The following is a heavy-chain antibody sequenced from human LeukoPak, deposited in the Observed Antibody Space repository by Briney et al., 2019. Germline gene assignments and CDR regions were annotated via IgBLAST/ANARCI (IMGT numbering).Heavy chain of an antibody. V-gene: IGHV1-2*02. CDR2: INPSSGDT. CDR1: GYTLTGYY. J-gene: IGHJ4*02. CDR3: AKNPYEYYFDY. D-gene: IGHD5-12*01. Sequence: ASVKVSCKASGYTLTGYYMRWVRLAPGQGLEWVGWINPSSGDTYYAQKFQGRVTMTRDTSLSTAYMELSRLRSDDTAVYYCAKNPYEYYFDYWGQGTLVTVSS.